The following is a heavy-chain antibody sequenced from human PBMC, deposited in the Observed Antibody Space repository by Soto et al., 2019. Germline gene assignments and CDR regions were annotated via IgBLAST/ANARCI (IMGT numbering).Heavy chain of an antibody. D-gene: IGHD2-15*01. CDR3: ARAILGYCSGGSCKDFDY. CDR1: GYTFTGYY. V-gene: IGHV1-2*04. J-gene: IGHJ4*02. CDR2: INPNSGGT. Sequence: ASVKVSCKASGYTFTGYYMHWVRQAPGQGLEWMGWINPNSGGTNYAQKFKGWVTMTRDTSISTAYMELSRLRSDDTAVYYCARAILGYCSGGSCKDFDYWGQGTLVTVSS.